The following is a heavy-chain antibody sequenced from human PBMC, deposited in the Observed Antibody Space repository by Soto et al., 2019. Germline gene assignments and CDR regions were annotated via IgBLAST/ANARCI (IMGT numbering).Heavy chain of an antibody. CDR3: AGAITYYYDSSGYSWYFDY. Sequence: PGGSLRLSCAASGFTFSSCWMSWVRQAPGKGPEWVANIKQDGSEKYYVDSVKGRFTISRDNAKNSLYLQMNSLRAEDTAVYYCAGAITYYYDSSGYSWYFDYWGQGTLVTVSS. CDR1: GFTFSSCW. V-gene: IGHV3-7*01. J-gene: IGHJ4*02. D-gene: IGHD3-22*01. CDR2: IKQDGSEK.